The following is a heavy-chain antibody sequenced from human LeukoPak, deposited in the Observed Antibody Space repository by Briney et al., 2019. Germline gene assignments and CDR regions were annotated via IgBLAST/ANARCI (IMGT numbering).Heavy chain of an antibody. Sequence: ASVKVSCKASGGTFSSYAISWVRQAPGQGLEWMGGIIPLFGTANYAQKFQGRVTITTDESTSTAYMELSSLRSEDTAVYYCARGCCRVDYYYYYYMDVWGKGTTVTVSS. J-gene: IGHJ6*03. CDR2: IIPLFGTA. V-gene: IGHV1-69*05. CDR1: GGTFSSYA. D-gene: IGHD2-15*01. CDR3: ARGCCRVDYYYYYYMDV.